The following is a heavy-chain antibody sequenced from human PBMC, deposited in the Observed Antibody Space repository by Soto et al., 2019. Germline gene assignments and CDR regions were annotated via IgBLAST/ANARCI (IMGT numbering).Heavy chain of an antibody. Sequence: GGSLRLSCAASGFTFSRHAIHWVRLTPGRGLEWVLAISRDGSYIYYTDSVKGRFTVSRDNSKNTVFVQMNRLVPDDTALYFCARTRNGGVADSFDSWGQGTRVTVSS. V-gene: IGHV3-30*04. D-gene: IGHD3-3*01. CDR2: ISRDGSYI. CDR3: ARTRNGGVADSFDS. CDR1: GFTFSRHA. J-gene: IGHJ5*01.